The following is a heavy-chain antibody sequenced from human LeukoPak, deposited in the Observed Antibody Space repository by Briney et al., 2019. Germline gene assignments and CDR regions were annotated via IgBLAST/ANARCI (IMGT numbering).Heavy chain of an antibody. J-gene: IGHJ4*02. CDR1: DYSITSGYY. D-gene: IGHD6-13*01. CDR2: IYHSGTT. V-gene: IGHV4-38-2*02. CDR3: ARKTIEATGYFDY. Sequence: PSETLSLTXTVSDYSITSGYYWGWIRQPPGKGLEWIGSIYHSGTTYYNPSLKSRVTISVDTSKNQFSLKLTAVTAADTAIYYCARKTIEATGYFDYWGQGTLVTVSS.